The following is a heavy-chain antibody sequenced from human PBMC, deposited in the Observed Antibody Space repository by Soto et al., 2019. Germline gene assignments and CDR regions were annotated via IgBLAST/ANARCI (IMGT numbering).Heavy chain of an antibody. D-gene: IGHD3-10*01. CDR2: IWYDGSNK. Sequence: QVQLVESGGGVVQPGRSLRLSCAASGFTFSSYGMHWVRQAPGKGLEWVAVIWYDGSNKYYADSVKGRFTISRDNSKNTLYLQMNSLRAEDTAVYYCARDQDYGSGSKADWGQGTLVTVS. CDR1: GFTFSSYG. CDR3: ARDQDYGSGSKAD. J-gene: IGHJ4*02. V-gene: IGHV3-33*01.